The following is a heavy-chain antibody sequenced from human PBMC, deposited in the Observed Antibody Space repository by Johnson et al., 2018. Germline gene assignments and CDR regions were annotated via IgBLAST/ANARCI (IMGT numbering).Heavy chain of an antibody. CDR3: ARSLGLDSSGYYYGSFQH. CDR2: ISSSSSYI. J-gene: IGHJ1*01. CDR1: GFTFSSYS. V-gene: IGHV3-21*04. Sequence: VQLVQSGGGVVQPGRSLRLSCAASGFTFSSYSMNWVRQAPGKGLEWVSSISSSSSYIHYADSLKGRFTISRDNAKNSLYLQMNSLRVEDTAVYYCARSLGLDSSGYYYGSFQHWGQGTLVTVSS. D-gene: IGHD3-22*01.